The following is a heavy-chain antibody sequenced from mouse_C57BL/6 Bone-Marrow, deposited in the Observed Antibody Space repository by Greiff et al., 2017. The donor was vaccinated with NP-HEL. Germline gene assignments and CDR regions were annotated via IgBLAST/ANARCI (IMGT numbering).Heavy chain of an antibody. CDR2: IWTGGGT. J-gene: IGHJ4*01. D-gene: IGHD1-1*01. Sequence: VQLVESGPGLVAPSQSLSITCTVSGFSLTSYAISWVRQPPGKGLEWLGVIWTGGGTNYNSALKSRLSISKDNSKSQVFLKMNSLQTDDTARYYCARAPQGYGSSYYYAMDYWGQGTSVTVSS. V-gene: IGHV2-9-1*01. CDR3: ARAPQGYGSSYYYAMDY. CDR1: GFSLTSYA.